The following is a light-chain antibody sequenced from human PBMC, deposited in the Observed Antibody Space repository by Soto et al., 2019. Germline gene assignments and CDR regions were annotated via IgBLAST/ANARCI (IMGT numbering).Light chain of an antibody. J-gene: IGLJ1*01. CDR3: CSYAGSSTSPYV. CDR2: EGS. CDR1: SSDVGSYNL. Sequence: QSALTQPASGSGCPGQSITISCTGTSSDVGSYNLVSWYQQHPGKAPKLMIYEGSKRPSGVSNRFSGSKSGNTASLTISGLQAEDEADYYCCSYAGSSTSPYVFGTGTKVTVL. V-gene: IGLV2-23*01.